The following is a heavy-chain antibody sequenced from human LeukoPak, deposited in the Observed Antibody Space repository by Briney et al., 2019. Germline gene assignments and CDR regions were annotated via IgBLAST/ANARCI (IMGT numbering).Heavy chain of an antibody. J-gene: IGHJ4*02. CDR1: GGSFSGYY. Sequence: KPSETLSLTCAVYGGSFSGYYWSWIRQPPGKGLEWIGEINYSGSTNYNPSLKSRVTISVDTSKNQFSLKLSSVTAADTAVYYCARTPRRAAFRGDYFDYRGQGTLVTVSS. CDR3: ARTPRRAAFRGDYFDY. CDR2: INYSGST. V-gene: IGHV4-34*01. D-gene: IGHD3-10*01.